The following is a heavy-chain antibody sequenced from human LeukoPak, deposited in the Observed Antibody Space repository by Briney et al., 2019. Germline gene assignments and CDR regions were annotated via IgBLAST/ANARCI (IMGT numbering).Heavy chain of an antibody. Sequence: KXSCXASGYTFTGYYMHWVRQAPGQGLEWMGWINPNSGGTNYAQKFQGRVTMTRDTSISTAYMELSRLRSDDTAVYYCAMQWELGFFDYWGQGTLVTVSS. CDR3: AMQWELGFFDY. CDR1: GYTFTGYY. J-gene: IGHJ4*02. V-gene: IGHV1-2*02. CDR2: INPNSGGT. D-gene: IGHD1-26*01.